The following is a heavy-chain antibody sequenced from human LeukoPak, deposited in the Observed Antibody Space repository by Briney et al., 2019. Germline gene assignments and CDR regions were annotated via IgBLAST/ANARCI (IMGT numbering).Heavy chain of an antibody. CDR2: ISGSGGST. CDR1: GFTFSSYA. D-gene: IGHD2-2*01. J-gene: IGHJ6*02. CDR3: AKFRAGGYCSSTSCADYYYYGMDV. V-gene: IGHV3-23*01. Sequence: GGSLRLSCAASGFTFSSYAMSWVRQAPGKGLEWVSAISGSGGSTYYADSVKGRFTISRDNSKNTLYLQMNSLRAEDTAVYYCAKFRAGGYCSSTSCADYYYYGMDVWGQGTTVTVSS.